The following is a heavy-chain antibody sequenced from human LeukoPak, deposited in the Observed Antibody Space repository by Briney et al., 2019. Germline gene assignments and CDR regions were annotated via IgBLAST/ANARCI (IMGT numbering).Heavy chain of an antibody. CDR2: ISNSGST. J-gene: IGHJ2*01. CDR3: ARADCTNGVCPYKYFDV. V-gene: IGHV4-59*08. D-gene: IGHD2-8*01. CDR1: GVSISSYY. Sequence: SETLSLTCNVSGVSISSYYWSWIRQPPGKGLEWIGYISNSGSTNYNPSLKSRVTLSVDTSKNQFSLKLSSVSAADTAVYFCARADCTNGVCPYKYFDVWGRGTLVTVSS.